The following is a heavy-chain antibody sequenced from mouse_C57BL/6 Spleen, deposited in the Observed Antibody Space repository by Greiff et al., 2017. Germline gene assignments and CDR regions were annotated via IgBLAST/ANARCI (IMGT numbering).Heavy chain of an antibody. D-gene: IGHD2-4*01. V-gene: IGHV2-9-1*01. CDR3: ARNLGYDYDDAMDY. CDR2: IWTGGGT. CDR1: GFSFTSYA. J-gene: IGHJ4*01. Sequence: QVQLQQSGPGLVAPSQSLSITCTVSGFSFTSYAISWVRQPPGKGLAWLGVIWTGGGTNYNSALKSRLSISKDNSKSQVFLKMNSLQTDDTARYYCARNLGYDYDDAMDYWGQGTSVTVSS.